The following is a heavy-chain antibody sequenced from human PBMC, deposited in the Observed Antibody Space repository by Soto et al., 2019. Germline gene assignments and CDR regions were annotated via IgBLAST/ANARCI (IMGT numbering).Heavy chain of an antibody. CDR3: ARDRVVAGIGEFDF. D-gene: IGHD6-19*01. V-gene: IGHV3-30-3*01. CDR2: ISYDGSNK. J-gene: IGHJ4*01. CDR1: GLTFSSKA. Sequence: GGSLRLSCAASGLTFSSKAMHWVRQAPGKGLEWLAVISYDGSNKYYVDSVKGRFTISRDNSKNTLYLQMNNLRSEDTAVYYCARDRVVAGIGEFDFWGHGSLVTVSS.